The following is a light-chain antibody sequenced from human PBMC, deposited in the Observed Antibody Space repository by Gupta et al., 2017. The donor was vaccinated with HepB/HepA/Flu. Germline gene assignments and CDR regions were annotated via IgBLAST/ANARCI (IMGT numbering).Light chain of an antibody. CDR3: QQYNSYPYT. J-gene: IGKJ2*01. CDR1: QSISSW. Sequence: DIHLNQPPSTLSASVGDRVTITCRASQSISSWLAWYQQKPGKAPKLLIYKASSLESGVPSRFSGSGSGTEFTLTISSLQPDDFATYYCQQYNSYPYTFGQGTKLEIK. CDR2: KAS. V-gene: IGKV1-5*03.